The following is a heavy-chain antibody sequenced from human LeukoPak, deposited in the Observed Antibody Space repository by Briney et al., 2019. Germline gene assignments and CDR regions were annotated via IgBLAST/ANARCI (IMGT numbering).Heavy chain of an antibody. CDR2: IHYGGST. Sequence: PSETLSLTCTVSGGSISSSSYYWGWIRQPPGKGLEWIGSIHYGGSTYYNPSLKSRVTVSVDTSKNQFSLKLSSVTAADTAVYYCARDGLWIQSAFDIWGQGTMVAVSS. CDR1: GGSISSSSYY. CDR3: ARDGLWIQSAFDI. D-gene: IGHD5-18*01. V-gene: IGHV4-39*07. J-gene: IGHJ3*02.